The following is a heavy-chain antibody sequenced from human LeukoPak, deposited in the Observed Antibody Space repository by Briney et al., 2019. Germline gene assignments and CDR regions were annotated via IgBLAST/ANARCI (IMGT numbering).Heavy chain of an antibody. V-gene: IGHV3-23*01. D-gene: IGHD4-17*01. Sequence: GGSLRLSCAASGFTFSSYAMSWVRQAPGKGLEWVSGISGSGGTTYYADSVKGRFTISRDNSKNTLYLQMKSLRAEDTAVYYCAKDDTVTMDYWGQGTLVTVSS. CDR2: ISGSGGTT. CDR3: AKDDTVTMDY. J-gene: IGHJ4*02. CDR1: GFTFSSYA.